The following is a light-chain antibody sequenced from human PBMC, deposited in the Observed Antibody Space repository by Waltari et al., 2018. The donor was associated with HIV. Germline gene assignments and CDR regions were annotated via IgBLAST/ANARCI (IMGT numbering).Light chain of an antibody. CDR1: QSISSF. Sequence: DIQMTQSPSSLSASVGDRITISRRASQSISSFLNWYRQKPGKAPKPLIYAASSLQSGVPSRFSCGGSGTGFTLTISSLQPEDFATYYCQQTYSIPFTFGPGTRVDIK. J-gene: IGKJ3*01. CDR3: QQTYSIPFT. V-gene: IGKV1-39*01. CDR2: AAS.